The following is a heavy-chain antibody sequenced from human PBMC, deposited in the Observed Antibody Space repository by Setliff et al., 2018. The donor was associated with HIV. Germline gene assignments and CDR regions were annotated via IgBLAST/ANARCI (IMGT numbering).Heavy chain of an antibody. CDR3: ATDVAEKIHYYSDNSGYFYIDY. J-gene: IGHJ4*02. Sequence: GGSLRLSCAASGFTFNTYSMSWVRQAPGKELEWVGHIRSKTDGATTDYAAPVKGRFTISRDDSKNTLHLQMNSLKIEDTAVYYCATDVAEKIHYYSDNSGYFYIDYWGQGALVTVSS. CDR2: IRSKTDGATT. D-gene: IGHD3-22*01. V-gene: IGHV3-15*01. CDR1: GFTFNTYS.